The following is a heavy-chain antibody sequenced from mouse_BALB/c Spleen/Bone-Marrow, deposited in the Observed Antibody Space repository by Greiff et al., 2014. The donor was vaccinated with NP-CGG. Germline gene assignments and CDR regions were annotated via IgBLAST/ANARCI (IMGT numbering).Heavy chain of an antibody. J-gene: IGHJ4*01. D-gene: IGHD2-5*01. CDR3: ARGSNYVRYAMDY. CDR1: GYSFTGYI. Sequence: VQLQQSGPELVKPGASMKISCKASGYSFTGYIMNWVKQSHGKNLEWIGLINPYNGGTSYNQKFKGKATLTVDKSSSTAYIELLSLTSEDSAVYYCARGSNYVRYAMDYWGQGTSVTVSS. V-gene: IGHV1-37*01. CDR2: INPYNGGT.